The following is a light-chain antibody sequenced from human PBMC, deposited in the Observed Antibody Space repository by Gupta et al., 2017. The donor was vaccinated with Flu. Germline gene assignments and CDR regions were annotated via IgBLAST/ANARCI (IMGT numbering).Light chain of an antibody. CDR2: GAS. CDR3: QQDNNWIT. V-gene: IGKV3-15*01. J-gene: IGKJ5*01. Sequence: EIVMTQSPATLSVSPGERATLSCRASQSVSSNLAWYQQKPGQAPRLLIYGASTRATGIPDRFSGSGSGTEFTLTISSLQSEDFAVYYCQQDNNWITFGQGTRLEIK. CDR1: QSVSSN.